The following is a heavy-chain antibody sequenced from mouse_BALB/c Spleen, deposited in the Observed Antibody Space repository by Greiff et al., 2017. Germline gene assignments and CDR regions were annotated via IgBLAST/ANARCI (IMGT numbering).Heavy chain of an antibody. CDR3: ARTSYYFPMDY. Sequence: QVQLQQSGAELARPGASVKLSCKASGYTFTDYYINWVKQRTGQGLEWIGEIYPGSGNTYYNEKFKGKATLTADKSSITAYMQLSSLTSEDSAVYFCARTSYYFPMDYWGQGTSVTVSS. D-gene: IGHD2-10*01. CDR2: IYPGSGNT. V-gene: IGHV1-77*01. CDR1: GYTFTDYY. J-gene: IGHJ4*01.